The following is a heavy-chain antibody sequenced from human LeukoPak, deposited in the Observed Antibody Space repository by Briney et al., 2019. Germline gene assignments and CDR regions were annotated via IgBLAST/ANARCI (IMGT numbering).Heavy chain of an antibody. D-gene: IGHD6-19*01. CDR1: GGSISTYY. V-gene: IGHV4-59*01. CDR2: IYNRGST. Sequence: PSETLSLTCTVSGGSISTYYWSWIRKPPGKGLEWIGHIYNRGSTNYSPSLKSRVTISVDTSKNQFSLKLSSVTAADTAVYYCARFKRAGGWSYFDYWGQGTLVTVSS. J-gene: IGHJ4*02. CDR3: ARFKRAGGWSYFDY.